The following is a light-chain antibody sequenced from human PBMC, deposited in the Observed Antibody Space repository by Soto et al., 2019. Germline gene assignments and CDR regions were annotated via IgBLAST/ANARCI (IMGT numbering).Light chain of an antibody. Sequence: EIVLTQSPGTLSLSPGERATLSCRAGQSVSTYLAWYQQKPGQAPRLLISGASTRATGIPARFSGSGSGTEFTLTISSLQSEDFAIYYCQQYTNWPPWTFGQGTKVDIK. V-gene: IGKV3-15*01. CDR2: GAS. CDR1: QSVSTY. J-gene: IGKJ1*01. CDR3: QQYTNWPPWT.